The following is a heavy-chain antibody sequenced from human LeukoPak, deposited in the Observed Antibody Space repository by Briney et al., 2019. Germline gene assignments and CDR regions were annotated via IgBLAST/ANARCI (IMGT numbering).Heavy chain of an antibody. V-gene: IGHV3-11*06. CDR1: GFIFSDYY. Sequence: PGGSLRLSRVASGFIFSDYYMSWIRQAPGKGLEWISYISASSGYTKYADSVKGRFTISRDNAKNSLYLEMNSLRAEDTAVYYCARDWSPNWFDPWGQGTLVTVSS. CDR3: ARDWSPNWFDP. J-gene: IGHJ5*02. CDR2: ISASSGYT.